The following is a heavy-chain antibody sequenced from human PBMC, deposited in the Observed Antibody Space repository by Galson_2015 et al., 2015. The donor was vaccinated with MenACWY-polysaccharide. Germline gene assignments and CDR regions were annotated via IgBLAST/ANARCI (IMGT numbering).Heavy chain of an antibody. Sequence: SETLSLTCSVSGGSVTSSNHYWSWIRQPPGKGLEWIGYIYYSGTTKYNPSLKSRVTISVDTSKNQFSLKVTSVTAADTAMYYCARLTPTFSSGWRINWFDPWGQGSLVSVSS. J-gene: IGHJ5*02. CDR2: IYYSGTT. V-gene: IGHV4-61*01. D-gene: IGHD6-25*01. CDR1: GGSVTSSNHY. CDR3: ARLTPTFSSGWRINWFDP.